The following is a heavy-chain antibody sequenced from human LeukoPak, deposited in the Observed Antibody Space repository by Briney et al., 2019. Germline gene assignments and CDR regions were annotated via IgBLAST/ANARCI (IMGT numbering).Heavy chain of an antibody. Sequence: GGSLRLSCAASGFTFSSYAMSWVRQAPGKGLEWVPAISGSGGSTYYADSVKGRFTISRDNSKNTLYLQMNSLRAEDTAVYYCAKDLGAYSSSWWGQGTLVTVSS. CDR3: AKDLGAYSSSW. D-gene: IGHD6-13*01. J-gene: IGHJ4*02. V-gene: IGHV3-23*01. CDR1: GFTFSSYA. CDR2: ISGSGGST.